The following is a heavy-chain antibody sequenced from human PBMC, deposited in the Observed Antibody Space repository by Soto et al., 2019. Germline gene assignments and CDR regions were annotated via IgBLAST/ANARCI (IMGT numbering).Heavy chain of an antibody. V-gene: IGHV3-11*01. Sequence: GGSLRLSCAASGFTFSDYYMSWIRQAPGKGLEWVSYISSSGTTIFYADSLRGRFTISRDNAKKSLYLQMNSLRGEDTAVYYCAREPSNWNYCFDYWGQGTLVTVS. D-gene: IGHD1-7*01. CDR3: AREPSNWNYCFDY. CDR1: GFTFSDYY. CDR2: ISSSGTTI. J-gene: IGHJ4*02.